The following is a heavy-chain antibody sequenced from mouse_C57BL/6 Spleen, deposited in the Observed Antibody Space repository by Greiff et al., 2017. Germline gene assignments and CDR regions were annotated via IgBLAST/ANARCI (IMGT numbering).Heavy chain of an antibody. Sequence: QVQLQQPGAELVMPGASVKLSCTASGYTFTSYWMHWVKQRPGPGLEWIWEIDPSDSYTNYNQTVKGKSTLTVDKSSNTDYMQLSSLTSEDSAVSYCASGGDWDGAQYYFDYWGQGTTLTVSS. V-gene: IGHV1-69*01. CDR1: GYTFTSYW. CDR2: IDPSDSYT. CDR3: ASGGDWDGAQYYFDY. J-gene: IGHJ2*01. D-gene: IGHD4-1*01.